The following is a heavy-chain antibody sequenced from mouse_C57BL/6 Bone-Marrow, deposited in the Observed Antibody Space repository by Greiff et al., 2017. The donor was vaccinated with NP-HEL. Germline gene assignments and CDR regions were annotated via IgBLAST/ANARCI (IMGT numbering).Heavy chain of an antibody. CDR2: IRNKANGYTT. Sequence: EVKLMESGGGLVQPGGSLSLSCAASGFTFTDYYMSWVRQPPGKALEWLGFIRNKANGYTTEYSASVKGRFTISRDNSQSILYLQMNALRAEDSATYYCARIVHYYGSSYGAIDYWGQGTSVTVAS. J-gene: IGHJ4*01. CDR1: GFTFTDYY. CDR3: ARIVHYYGSSYGAIDY. V-gene: IGHV7-3*01. D-gene: IGHD1-1*01.